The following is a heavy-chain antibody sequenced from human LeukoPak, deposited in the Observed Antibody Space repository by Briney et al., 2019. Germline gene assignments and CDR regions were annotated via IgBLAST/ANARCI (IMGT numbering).Heavy chain of an antibody. D-gene: IGHD1-26*01. CDR2: ISYDGSNK. CDR1: GFTFSSYA. Sequence: GGSLRLSCAASGFTFSSYAMHWVRQAPGKGLEWVAVISYDGSNKYYADSVKGRFTISRDNSKNTLYLQMNSLRAEDTAVYYCARGVLVGATDPDAFDIWGQGTMVTVSS. J-gene: IGHJ3*02. V-gene: IGHV3-30*04. CDR3: ARGVLVGATDPDAFDI.